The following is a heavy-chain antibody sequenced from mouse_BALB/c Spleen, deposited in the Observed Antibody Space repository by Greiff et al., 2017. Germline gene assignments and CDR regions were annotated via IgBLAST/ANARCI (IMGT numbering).Heavy chain of an antibody. D-gene: IGHD1-1*01. CDR3: ARGRIITTVAYFDY. CDR2: ISSGGST. V-gene: IGHV5-6-5*01. J-gene: IGHJ2*01. CDR1: GFTFSSYA. Sequence: EVQLVESGGGLVKPGGSLKLSCAASGFTFSSYAMSWVRQTPEKRLEWVASISSGGSTYYPDSVKGRFTISRDNARNILYLQMSSLRSEDTAMYYCARGRIITTVAYFDYWGQGTTLTVSS.